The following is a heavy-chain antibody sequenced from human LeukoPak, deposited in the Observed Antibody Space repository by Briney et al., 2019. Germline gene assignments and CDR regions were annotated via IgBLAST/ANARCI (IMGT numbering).Heavy chain of an antibody. CDR2: FHYSGTT. Sequence: SETLSLTCTVSGGSFSSSTYYWAWIRQPPGKGLEWIGSFHYSGTTYYNASLKSRVTISADTSKNQFSLKLSSVTAADTAVYYCASGGGAATVDYWGQGTLVTVSS. CDR1: GGSFSSSTYY. CDR3: ASGGGAATVDY. J-gene: IGHJ4*02. D-gene: IGHD3-16*01. V-gene: IGHV4-39*07.